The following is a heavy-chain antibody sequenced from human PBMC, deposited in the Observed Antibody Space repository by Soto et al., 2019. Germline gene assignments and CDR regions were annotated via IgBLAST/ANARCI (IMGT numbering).Heavy chain of an antibody. CDR1: GGTFSSYA. CDR3: ARDLVADDLAYYYGMDV. V-gene: IGHV1-69*06. D-gene: IGHD3-3*01. J-gene: IGHJ6*02. Sequence: QVQLVQSGAEVKKPGSSVKVSCKASGGTFSSYAISWVRQAPGQGLEWMGGIIPIFGTANYAQKFQGRVTITADKSTSTAYMELSSLRSEDTAVYYCARDLVADDLAYYYGMDVWGQGTTFTVSS. CDR2: IIPIFGTA.